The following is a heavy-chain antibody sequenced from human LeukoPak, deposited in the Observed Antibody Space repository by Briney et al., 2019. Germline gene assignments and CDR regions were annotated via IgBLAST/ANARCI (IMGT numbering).Heavy chain of an antibody. Sequence: GASVKVSCKASGYTFTGYCMHWVRQAPGQGLEWMGWINPNSGGTNYAQKFQGRVAMTRDTSISTAYMELSRLRSDDTAVYYCARESPSVLLWFRELPANWFDPWGQGTLVTVSS. J-gene: IGHJ5*02. CDR1: GYTFTGYC. V-gene: IGHV1-2*02. CDR3: ARESPSVLLWFRELPANWFDP. CDR2: INPNSGGT. D-gene: IGHD3-10*01.